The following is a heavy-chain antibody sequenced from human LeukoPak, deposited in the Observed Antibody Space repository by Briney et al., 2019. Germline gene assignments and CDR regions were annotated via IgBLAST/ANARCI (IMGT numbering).Heavy chain of an antibody. D-gene: IGHD3-22*01. V-gene: IGHV3-30-3*02. Sequence: GGSLRLSCAASGFIFGSYAMHWVRQAPGKGLEWVAVMSFDGTHIYYADSVKGRFTISRDNSKNTLYLQMNSLRAEDTAVYYCARSGVGYYDSRPFDYWGQGTLVTVSS. CDR3: ARSGVGYYDSRPFDY. J-gene: IGHJ4*02. CDR2: MSFDGTHI. CDR1: GFIFGSYA.